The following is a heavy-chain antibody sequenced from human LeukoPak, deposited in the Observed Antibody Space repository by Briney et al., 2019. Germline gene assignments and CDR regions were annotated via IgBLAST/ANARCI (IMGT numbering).Heavy chain of an antibody. Sequence: SETLSLTCAVYGGSFSGYYWSWIRQPPGKGLEWIGEINHSGSTNYNPSLKSRVTISVDTSKNQFSLELSSVTAADTAVYYCARSYNDYGDYGAFDIWGQGTMVTVSS. CDR2: INHSGST. J-gene: IGHJ3*02. D-gene: IGHD4-17*01. V-gene: IGHV4-34*01. CDR1: GGSFSGYY. CDR3: ARSYNDYGDYGAFDI.